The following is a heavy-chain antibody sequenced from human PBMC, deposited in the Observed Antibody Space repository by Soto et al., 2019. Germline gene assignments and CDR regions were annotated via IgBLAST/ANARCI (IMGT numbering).Heavy chain of an antibody. J-gene: IGHJ6*02. CDR2: INPNSGGT. CDR3: ARDPLLGYCSSTSCYVYYYYGMDV. V-gene: IGHV1-2*02. D-gene: IGHD2-2*01. Sequence: SSVKVSCKASGYTFTGYYMHWVLQAPGQGLEWMGWINPNSGGTNYAQKFQGRVTMTRDTSISTAYMELRSLRSDDTAVYYCARDPLLGYCSSTSCYVYYYYGMDVWGQGTTVTVSS. CDR1: GYTFTGYY.